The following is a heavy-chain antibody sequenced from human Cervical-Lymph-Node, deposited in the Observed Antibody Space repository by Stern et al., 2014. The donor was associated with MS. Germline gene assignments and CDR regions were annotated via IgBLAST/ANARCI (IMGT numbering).Heavy chain of an antibody. CDR3: ARDLPEGCSGTTCLSAYFDS. D-gene: IGHD2-2*01. V-gene: IGHV1-46*01. Sequence: QVQLVQSGAEVKKPGASVKISCKASGYTFSRYLMHWVRQAPGQGLEWMGTINPNDESTSYAQKFQGRVTMTRDTSTNTVYLEVNSLTSEDTAVYYCARDLPEGCSGTTCLSAYFDSWGQGTLVTVSS. CDR1: GYTFSRYL. CDR2: INPNDEST. J-gene: IGHJ4*02.